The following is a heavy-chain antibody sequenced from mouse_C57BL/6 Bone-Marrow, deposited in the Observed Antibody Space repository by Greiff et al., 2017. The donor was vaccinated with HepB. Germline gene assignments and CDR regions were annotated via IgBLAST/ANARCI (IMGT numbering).Heavy chain of an antibody. J-gene: IGHJ2*01. CDR1: GYTFTSYW. Sequence: QVQLQQPGAELVMPGASVKLSCKASGYTFTSYWMHWVKQRPGQGLEWIGEIDPSDSYTNYNQKFKGKSTLTVDKSSSTAYMQLSSLTSEDSAVYYCAIFLFGYYGGCYWGQGTTLTVSS. V-gene: IGHV1-69*01. CDR2: IDPSDSYT. CDR3: AIFLFGYYGGCY. D-gene: IGHD2-3*01.